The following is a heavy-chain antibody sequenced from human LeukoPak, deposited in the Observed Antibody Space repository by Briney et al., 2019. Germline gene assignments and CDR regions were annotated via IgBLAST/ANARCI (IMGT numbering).Heavy chain of an antibody. J-gene: IGHJ4*02. CDR2: INPSGGST. CDR3: ARESGSYYFDY. D-gene: IGHD1-26*01. V-gene: IGHV1-46*01. CDR1: GGTFTSYY. Sequence: ASVKVSCKASGGTFTSYYMHWVRQAPGQGLEWMGIINPSGGSTSYAQKFQGRVTMTRDMSTSTVYMELSSLRSEDTAVYYCARESGSYYFDYWGQGTLVTVSS.